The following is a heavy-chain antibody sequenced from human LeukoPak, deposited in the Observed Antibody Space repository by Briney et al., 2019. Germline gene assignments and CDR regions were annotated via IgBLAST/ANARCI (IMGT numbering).Heavy chain of an antibody. V-gene: IGHV4-61*02. J-gene: IGHJ6*03. D-gene: IGHD6-19*01. CDR2: IYTSGST. CDR3: ARGWWLALLPMDV. Sequence: SQTLSLTCTVSGGSISSGSYYWSWIRQPAGKGLEWIGRIYTSGSTNYNPSLKSRVTISVDTSKNQFSLKLSSVTAADTAVYYCARGWWLALLPMDVWGKGTTVTVSS. CDR1: GGSISSGSYY.